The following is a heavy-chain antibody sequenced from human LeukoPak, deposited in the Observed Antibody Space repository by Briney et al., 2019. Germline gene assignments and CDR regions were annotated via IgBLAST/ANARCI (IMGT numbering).Heavy chain of an antibody. V-gene: IGHV4-39*01. CDR2: IYYSGST. D-gene: IGHD3-22*01. CDR1: GGSISSSSYY. CDR3: ARHYYDSSGYPASRFDY. J-gene: IGHJ4*02. Sequence: SETLSLTCTVSGGSISSSSYYWGWIRQPPGKGLEWIGSIYYSGSTYYNPSLKSRVTISVDTSKNQFSLKLSSVTAADTAVYYCARHYYDSSGYPASRFDYWGQGTLVTVSS.